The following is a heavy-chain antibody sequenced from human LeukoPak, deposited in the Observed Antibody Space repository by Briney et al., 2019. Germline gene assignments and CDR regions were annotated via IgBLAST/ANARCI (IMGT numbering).Heavy chain of an antibody. CDR2: IIPIFGTA. J-gene: IGHJ3*02. Sequence: ASVKVSCKASGGTFSSYAISWVRQAPGQGREWMGGIIPIFGTANYAQKFQGRVTITADEAPSTAHMELSSLRSEDTAVYYCARFASYDAFDIWGQGTMVTVSS. CDR3: ARFASYDAFDI. CDR1: GGTFSSYA. V-gene: IGHV1-69*01. D-gene: IGHD6-6*01.